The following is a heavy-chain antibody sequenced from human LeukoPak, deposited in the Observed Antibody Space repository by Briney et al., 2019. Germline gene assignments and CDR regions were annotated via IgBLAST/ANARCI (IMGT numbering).Heavy chain of an antibody. Sequence: PGGSLRLSCAGSRFTFSDYYMNWVRQAPGKGLEWISYISSLSSESNYADSVKGRFTISRDNAKSSLYLQMNSLRAEDTAVYYCARDPPGGHWYFDLWGRGTLVTVSS. CDR2: ISSLSSES. CDR1: RFTFSDYY. D-gene: IGHD3-16*01. CDR3: ARDPPGGHWYFDL. J-gene: IGHJ2*01. V-gene: IGHV3-11*06.